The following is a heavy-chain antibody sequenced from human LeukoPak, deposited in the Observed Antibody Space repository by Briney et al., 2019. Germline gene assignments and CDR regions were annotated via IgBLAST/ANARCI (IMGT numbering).Heavy chain of an antibody. V-gene: IGHV1-2*02. D-gene: IGHD3-10*01. CDR1: GYTFTAYY. J-gene: IGHJ4*02. Sequence: GASVKVSCKASGYTFTAYYMHWVRQAPGQGLEWMGWINPNSGGTNYAQKFQGRVTMQRDTSISTAYMELSRLRSDDTAVYYCARGLWFGELFDYWGQGTLVTVSS. CDR3: ARGLWFGELFDY. CDR2: INPNSGGT.